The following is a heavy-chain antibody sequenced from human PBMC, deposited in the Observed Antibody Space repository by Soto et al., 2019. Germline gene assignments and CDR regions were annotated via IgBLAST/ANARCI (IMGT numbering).Heavy chain of an antibody. CDR1: GVTFIDHC. CDR2: IRDKPHSYTT. D-gene: IGHD2-15*01. J-gene: IGHJ4*02. CDR3: ARRSYCSGGACSPGDS. V-gene: IGHV3-72*01. Sequence: VVSLRLSCVASGVTFIDHCGDWIRQAPGKGLEWVGRIRDKPHSYTTEYAASVKGRFTISRDDSKSSLFLQMSNLKTEDTAVYYCARRSYCSGGACSPGDSWGQGALVTVSS.